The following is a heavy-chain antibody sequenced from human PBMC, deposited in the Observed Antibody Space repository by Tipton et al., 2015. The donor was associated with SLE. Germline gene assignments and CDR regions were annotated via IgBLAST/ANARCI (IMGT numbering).Heavy chain of an antibody. V-gene: IGHV4-39*07. D-gene: IGHD5-12*01. Sequence: YCMSWVRQAPGKGLEWIGSYYYGKSTFYNPSLKSRVSISVDTSTNRLFMNRISVTAADTALYYCARIISAYDCNFDYWGQGTLVTVSS. CDR3: ARIISAYDCNFDY. CDR2: YYYGKST. CDR1: YC. J-gene: IGHJ4*02.